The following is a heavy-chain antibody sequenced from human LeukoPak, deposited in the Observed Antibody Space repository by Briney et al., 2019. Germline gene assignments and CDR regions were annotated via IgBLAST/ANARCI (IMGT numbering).Heavy chain of an antibody. Sequence: SETLSLTCTVSGGSISSGDYYWSWIRQPPGKGLEWIGYIYYSGSTYYNPSLKSRVTISVGTSKNQFSLKLSSVTAADTAVYYCARSGKYHASDYWGQGTLVTVSS. V-gene: IGHV4-30-4*08. D-gene: IGHD2-2*01. CDR3: ARSGKYHASDY. CDR1: GGSISSGDYY. J-gene: IGHJ4*02. CDR2: IYYSGST.